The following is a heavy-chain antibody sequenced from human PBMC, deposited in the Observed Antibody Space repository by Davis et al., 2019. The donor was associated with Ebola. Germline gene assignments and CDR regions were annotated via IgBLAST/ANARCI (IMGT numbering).Heavy chain of an antibody. J-gene: IGHJ4*02. CDR3: AREQTTVTTRFFDY. V-gene: IGHV3-23*01. D-gene: IGHD4-11*01. Sequence: GESLKISCAASGFTFSSYAMSWVRQAPGKGLEWVSAISGSGGSTYYADSVKGRFTIPRDNAKNSLYLQMNSLRDEDTAVYYCAREQTTVTTRFFDYWGQGTLVTVSS. CDR2: ISGSGGST. CDR1: GFTFSSYA.